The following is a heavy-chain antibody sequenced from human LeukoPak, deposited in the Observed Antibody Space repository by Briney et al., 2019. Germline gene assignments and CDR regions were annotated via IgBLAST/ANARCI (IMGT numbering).Heavy chain of an antibody. J-gene: IGHJ4*02. CDR1: GFTFDDYA. CDR2: INWNSGYI. CDR3: AKDMGYTYGSTFGY. D-gene: IGHD5-18*01. V-gene: IGHV3-9*01. Sequence: GGSLRLSCAASGFTFDDYAMHWVRRAPGKGLEWVSGINWNSGYIGYADSVKGRFTISRDNAKNSLYLQMNSLRAEDTALYYCAKDMGYTYGSTFGYWGQGTLVTVSS.